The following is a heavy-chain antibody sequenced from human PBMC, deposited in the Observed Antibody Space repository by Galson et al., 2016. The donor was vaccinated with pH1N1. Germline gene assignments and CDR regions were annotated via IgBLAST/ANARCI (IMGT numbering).Heavy chain of an antibody. J-gene: IGHJ2*01. Sequence: SGAEVKKPGESLKISCKGSGYSFTSYWIGWVRQMPGKGLEWMGIIYPGDSDTRYSPSFQGQVTISADKSTSTAYLQWSSLKASDTAIYYCARYAVTYYYDSSGYPDWYFDLWGRGTLVTVSP. CDR2: IYPGDSDT. D-gene: IGHD3-22*01. V-gene: IGHV5-51*03. CDR3: ARYAVTYYYDSSGYPDWYFDL. CDR1: GYSFTSYW.